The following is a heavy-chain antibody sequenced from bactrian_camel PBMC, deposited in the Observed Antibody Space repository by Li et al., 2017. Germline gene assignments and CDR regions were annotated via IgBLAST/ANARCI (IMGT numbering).Heavy chain of an antibody. D-gene: IGHD7*01. CDR2: ISRGDVST. V-gene: IGHV3S63*01. CDR3: SADREGHCLYLHVRDN. J-gene: IGHJ4*01. CDR1: DYGSYS. Sequence: HVQLVESGGGSVQAGGSLRLSCTGPDYGSYSLAWFRQGPGKEREAVAVISRGDVSTYFADSVKGRFTISRDNAKSTVYLQMTSLKPEDTAMYYCSADREGHCLYLHVRDNWGQGTQVTVS.